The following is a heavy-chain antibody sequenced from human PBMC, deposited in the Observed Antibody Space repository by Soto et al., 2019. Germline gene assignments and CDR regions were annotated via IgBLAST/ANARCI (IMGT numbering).Heavy chain of an antibody. V-gene: IGHV1-18*01. CDR2: FSVYNVNT. J-gene: IGHJ3*02. CDR3: ARKVKQWYAFDI. D-gene: IGHD6-19*01. CDR1: GYTFTSYG. Sequence: GASVKVSCKASGYTFTSYGISWVRQAPGQGLEWMGWFSVYNVNTNYAKKLQGRVTMTTDTSTSTAYLELRSLRFDDTAVYYCARKVKQWYAFDIWGQGTMVTVSS.